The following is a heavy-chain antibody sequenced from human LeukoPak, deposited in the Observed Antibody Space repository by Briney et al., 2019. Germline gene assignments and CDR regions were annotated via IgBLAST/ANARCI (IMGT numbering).Heavy chain of an antibody. V-gene: IGHV3-23*01. CDR2: VSASGART. CDR1: GFTFSDFA. J-gene: IGHJ4*02. Sequence: GGSLRLSCAASGFTFSDFAMSWVRQAPGKGLEWISSVSASGARTYYADSVKGRFTVSRDNSKNTLYLQMNSLRAEDTAVYYCAKDQAVVTASNLDYWGQGTLVTVSS. D-gene: IGHD2-21*02. CDR3: AKDQAVVTASNLDY.